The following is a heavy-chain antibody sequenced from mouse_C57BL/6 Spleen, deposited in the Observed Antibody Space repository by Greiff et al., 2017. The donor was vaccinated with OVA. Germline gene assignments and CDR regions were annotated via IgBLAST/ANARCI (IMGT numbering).Heavy chain of an antibody. V-gene: IGHV1-42*01. CDR3: ARMGDYYGDY. CDR2: INPSTGGT. CDR1: GYSFTGYY. Sequence: VQLQQSGPELVKPGASVKISCKASGYSFTGYYMNWVKQSPEKSLEWIGEINPSTGGTTYNQKFKAKATLTVDKSSSTAYMQLKSLTSEDSAVYYCARMGDYYGDYWGQGTTLTVSS. J-gene: IGHJ2*01. D-gene: IGHD1-1*01.